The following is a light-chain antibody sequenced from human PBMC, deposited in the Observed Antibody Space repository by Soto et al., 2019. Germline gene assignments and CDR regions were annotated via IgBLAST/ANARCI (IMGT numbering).Light chain of an antibody. CDR3: QQYGSSPRT. J-gene: IGKJ1*01. CDR2: DAS. V-gene: IGKV3D-20*01. Sequence: EIVLTQSPATLSLSPGERATLSCGASQSISNNYLAWYQQKPGLAPRLLICDASSRATGVPDRFSGSGSGTDFTLTISRLEPEDFAVYYCQQYGSSPRTFGRGTKVEIK. CDR1: QSISNNY.